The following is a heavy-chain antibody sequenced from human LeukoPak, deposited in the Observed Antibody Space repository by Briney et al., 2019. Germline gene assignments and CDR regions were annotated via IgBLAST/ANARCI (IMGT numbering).Heavy chain of an antibody. CDR3: ARHMVRGATSYYYYYMDV. Sequence: GGSLRLSCAASGFTFSSYWMSWVRQAPGKGLEWVSGINWNGGSTGYADSVKGRFTISRDNAKNSLYLQMNSLRAEDTALYYCARHMVRGATSYYYYYMDVWGKGTTVTVSS. CDR2: INWNGGST. J-gene: IGHJ6*03. CDR1: GFTFSSYW. D-gene: IGHD3-10*01. V-gene: IGHV3-20*04.